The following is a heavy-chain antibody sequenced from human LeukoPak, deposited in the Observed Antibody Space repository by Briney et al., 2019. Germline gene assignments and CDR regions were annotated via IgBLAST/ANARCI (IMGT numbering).Heavy chain of an antibody. CDR2: ITGTIATGDPP. J-gene: IGHJ4*02. Sequence: PSETLSLTCTVSGGSISGFYWSWIRQAPGKGLECVSAITGTIATGDPPYYADSVKGRFTISRDNSRNTLYLQLNDLRAEDTAIYYCAKAFGTNGYFQLPIDFWGQGTLVTVSS. CDR1: GGSISGFY. D-gene: IGHD2-8*01. CDR3: AKAFGTNGYFQLPIDF. V-gene: IGHV3-23*01.